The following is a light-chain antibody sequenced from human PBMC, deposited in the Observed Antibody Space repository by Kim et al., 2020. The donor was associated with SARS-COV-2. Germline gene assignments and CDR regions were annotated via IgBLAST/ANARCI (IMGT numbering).Light chain of an antibody. CDR3: QAWDKSTTQVV. CDR2: RDT. V-gene: IGLV3-9*01. J-gene: IGLJ2*01. Sequence: ALRMTAWICGGGKNIGTKYVNWYQQQPGQAPVLVMYRDTNRRSGIPERFSGSNSGNTATLTISRAQAGDEADYYCQAWDKSTTQVVFGGGTKVTVL. CDR1: NIGTKY.